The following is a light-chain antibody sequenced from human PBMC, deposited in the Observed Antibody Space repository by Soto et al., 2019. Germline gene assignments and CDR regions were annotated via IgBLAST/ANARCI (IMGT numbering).Light chain of an antibody. V-gene: IGKV3-11*01. J-gene: IGKJ4*01. CDR3: QQRYSWPPLT. Sequence: EVVLTQSPATLSLSPGERATLSCRASQNVSIYLAWYQQKPGQVPRLLIYDATNRAAGIPPRFSGSGSGTDFTLTISSLEPEDFAVDYCQQRYSWPPLTFGGGTKVEIK. CDR2: DAT. CDR1: QNVSIY.